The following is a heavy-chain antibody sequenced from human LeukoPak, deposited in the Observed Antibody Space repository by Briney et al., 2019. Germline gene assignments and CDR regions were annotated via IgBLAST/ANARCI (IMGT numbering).Heavy chain of an antibody. CDR2: ISYDGSNK. Sequence: GRSLRLSCAASGFTFSSYAMHWVRQAPGKGLEWVAVISYDGSNKYYADSVKGRFTISRDNSKNTLYLQMNGLRAEDTAVYYCAREPYISIAAAGGYNWFDPWGQGTLVTVSS. CDR3: AREPYISIAAAGGYNWFDP. J-gene: IGHJ5*02. D-gene: IGHD6-13*01. CDR1: GFTFSSYA. V-gene: IGHV3-30-3*01.